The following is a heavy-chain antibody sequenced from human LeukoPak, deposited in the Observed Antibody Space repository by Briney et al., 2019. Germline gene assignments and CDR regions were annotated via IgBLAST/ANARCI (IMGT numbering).Heavy chain of an antibody. CDR3: AREISRVVPRYDYMDV. J-gene: IGHJ6*03. Sequence: PGGSLRLSCAASGFTFSSYSMNWVRQAPGKGLEWVSSISSSSSYIYYADSVKGRFTISRDNAKNSLYLQMNSLRAEDTAVYYCAREISRVVPRYDYMDVWGKGTTVTVSS. V-gene: IGHV3-21*01. CDR1: GFTFSSYS. CDR2: ISSSSSYI. D-gene: IGHD2-2*01.